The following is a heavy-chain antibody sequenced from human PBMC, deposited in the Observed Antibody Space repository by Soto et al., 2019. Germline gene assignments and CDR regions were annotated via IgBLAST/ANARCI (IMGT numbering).Heavy chain of an antibody. V-gene: IGHV3-23*04. Sequence: EVQLVESGGGLVQPGGSLRLSCAGSGFTFSNYAMTWVRQAPGKGLEWVSAITGSGASTYYADSVKGRVTISRDNSKDTVYLQTISQRAADMAVYYCAKELSGEGGFLKYLGEGTVVTVS. J-gene: IGHJ4*02. CDR1: GFTFSNYA. CDR2: ITGSGAST. CDR3: AKELSGEGGFLKY. D-gene: IGHD7-27*01.